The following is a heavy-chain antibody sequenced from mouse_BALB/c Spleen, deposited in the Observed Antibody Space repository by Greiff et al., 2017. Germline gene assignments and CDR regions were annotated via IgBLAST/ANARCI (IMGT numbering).Heavy chain of an antibody. CDR1: GYSITSGYY. CDR2: ISYDGSN. CDR3: ARSYGNYNAYFDY. V-gene: IGHV3-6*02. J-gene: IGHJ2*01. D-gene: IGHD2-1*01. Sequence: EVKLMESGPGLVKPSQSLSLTCSVTGYSITSGYYWNWIRQFPGNKLEWMGYISYDGSNNYNPSLKNRISITRDTSKNQFFLKLNSVTTEDTATYYCARSYGNYNAYFDYWGQGTTLTVSS.